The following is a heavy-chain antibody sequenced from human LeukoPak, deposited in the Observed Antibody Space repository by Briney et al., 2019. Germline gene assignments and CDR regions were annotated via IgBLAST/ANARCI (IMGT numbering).Heavy chain of an antibody. V-gene: IGHV3-7*01. J-gene: IGHJ2*01. CDR1: GFTFSSYW. D-gene: IGHD3-3*01. CDR2: IKQDGSEK. Sequence: GGSLRLSCAASGFTFSSYWMSWVRQAPGKGLEWVADIKQDGSEKYYVDSVKGRFTISRDNAKNSLYLQMNSLRAEDTAVYYCARDLADFWSGYYPHWYFDLWGRGTLVTVSS. CDR3: ARDLADFWSGYYPHWYFDL.